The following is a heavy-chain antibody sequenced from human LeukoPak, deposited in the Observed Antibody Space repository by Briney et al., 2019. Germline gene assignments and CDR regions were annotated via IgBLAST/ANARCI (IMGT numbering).Heavy chain of an antibody. V-gene: IGHV3-43*02. CDR1: GFTFDDYA. CDR3: AKDNYYDSSGYSLLPGSFDY. D-gene: IGHD3-22*01. CDR2: ISGDGGST. J-gene: IGHJ4*02. Sequence: GGSPRLSCAASGFTFDDYAMHRVRQAPGKGLEWVSLISGDGGSTYYADSVKGRFTISRDNSKNSLYLQMNSLRTEDTALYYCAKDNYYDSSGYSLLPGSFDYWGQGTLVTVSS.